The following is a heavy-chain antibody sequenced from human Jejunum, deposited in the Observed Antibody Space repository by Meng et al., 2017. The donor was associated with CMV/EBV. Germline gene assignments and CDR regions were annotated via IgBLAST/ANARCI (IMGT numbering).Heavy chain of an antibody. CDR3: ARGCYTTSCYRGSFDY. D-gene: IGHD2-2*02. Sequence: SISSSSYYCGWVRQPPGKGLEWIGSINYSGTTYYTPSLRSRVTISLDPSRKQFSLQLNSVTAADTAVYHCARGCYTTSCYRGSFDYWGQGTLVTVSS. V-gene: IGHV4-39*07. J-gene: IGHJ4*02. CDR1: SISSSSYY. CDR2: INYSGTT.